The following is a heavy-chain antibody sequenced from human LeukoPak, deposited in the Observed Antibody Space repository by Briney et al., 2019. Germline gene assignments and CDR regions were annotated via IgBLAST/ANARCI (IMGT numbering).Heavy chain of an antibody. CDR3: ARLSYDFFSGPDY. CDR1: GYSISSGYY. V-gene: IGHV4-38-2*01. J-gene: IGHJ4*02. Sequence: SETLSLTCDVSGYSISSGYYWGWIRQPPGKRLDWIGSIYYTESTYYNPSLKSRLTISFDTSKSQFSLKMRSVTAADTTVYYWARLSYDFFSGPDYWGQGTLVTVSS. D-gene: IGHD3-3*01. CDR2: IYYTEST.